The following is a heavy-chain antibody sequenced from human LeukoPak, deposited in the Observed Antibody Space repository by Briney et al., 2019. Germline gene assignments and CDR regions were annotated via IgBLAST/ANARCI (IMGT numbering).Heavy chain of an antibody. CDR1: GFTVSSNY. CDR2: TYSGGST. V-gene: IGHV3-53*01. CDR3: AREGSGWYFDY. Sequence: GGSLRLSCAASGFTVSSNYMSWVRQAPGKGLEWVSVTYSGGSTYYADSVKGRFTIFRDSSKNTLYLQMNSLRAEDTAVYYCAREGSGWYFDYWGQGTLVTVSS. J-gene: IGHJ4*02. D-gene: IGHD6-19*01.